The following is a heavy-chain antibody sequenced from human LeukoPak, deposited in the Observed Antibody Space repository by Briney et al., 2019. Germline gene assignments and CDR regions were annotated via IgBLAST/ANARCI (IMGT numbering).Heavy chain of an antibody. CDR1: GGSISSGDYY. Sequence: SQTLSLTCTVSGGSISSGDYYWSWIRQPPGKGLEWIGYIYYSGSTYYDPSLKSRVTISVDTSKNQFSLKLSSVTAADTAVYYCARQIFGGEPFDYWGQGTLVTVSS. V-gene: IGHV4-30-4*01. CDR2: IYYSGST. CDR3: ARQIFGGEPFDY. J-gene: IGHJ4*02. D-gene: IGHD3-3*01.